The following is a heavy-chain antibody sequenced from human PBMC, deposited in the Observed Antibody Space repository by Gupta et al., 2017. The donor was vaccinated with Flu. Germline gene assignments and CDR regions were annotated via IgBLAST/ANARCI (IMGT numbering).Heavy chain of an antibody. J-gene: IGHJ4*02. V-gene: IGHV3-33*01. D-gene: IGHD3-22*01. CDR1: GFTFSSYG. CDR3: ARSKHLSRYYYDSSGCLDY. Sequence: QVQLVESGGGVVQPGRSLRLSCAASGFTFSSYGLPWVRQAPGKGLEWVAVVWYDGSNKYYADSVKGRFTISRDNSKNTLYLQMNSLRAEDTAVYYCARSKHLSRYYYDSSGCLDYWGQGTLVTVSS. CDR2: VWYDGSNK.